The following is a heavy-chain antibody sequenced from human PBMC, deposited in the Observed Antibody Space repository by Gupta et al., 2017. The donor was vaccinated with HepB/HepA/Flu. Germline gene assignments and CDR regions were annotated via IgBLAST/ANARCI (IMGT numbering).Heavy chain of an antibody. CDR3: AKARRGTQTMIAFDI. CDR1: GFTFDHYA. D-gene: IGHD1-1*01. J-gene: IGHJ3*02. Sequence: EVQLLESGGGLVQPGGSLRLSCAASGFTFDHYAMSWVRQAPGKGLEWVSGISGSGTTTYYAGSVKGRFTISRDNSKNTVYLQTNSLGAEDTAVYYCAKARRGTQTMIAFDIWGQGTMITVSS. CDR2: ISGSGTTT. V-gene: IGHV3-23*01.